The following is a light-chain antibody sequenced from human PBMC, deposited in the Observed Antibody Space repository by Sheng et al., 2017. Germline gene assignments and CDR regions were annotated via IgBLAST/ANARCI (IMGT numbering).Light chain of an antibody. CDR2: AAS. CDR3: QQSYSTLWT. Sequence: DIQMTQSPSSLSASVGDRVTITCRASQSISSYLNWYQQKPGKAPKLLIYAASSLQSGVPSRFSGSGSGTDFTLTISSLQPEDFATYYCQQSYSTLWTFGRRTEGGNQT. CDR1: QSISSY. J-gene: IGKJ1*01. V-gene: IGKV1-39*01.